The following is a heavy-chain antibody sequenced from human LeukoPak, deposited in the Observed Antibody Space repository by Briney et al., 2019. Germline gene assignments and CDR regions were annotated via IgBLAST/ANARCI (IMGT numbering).Heavy chain of an antibody. CDR3: VRPQDLGTLYY. CDR2: LSGALNII. J-gene: IGHJ4*02. Sequence: GGSLRLSCAASGFTITDYYMGWIRQAPGKGLEWVSYLSGALNIIYYADSVKGRFTISRDNANNSLSLQMHSLRVEDTAVYFCVRPQDLGTLYYWGQGAPVTVSS. D-gene: IGHD3-16*01. V-gene: IGHV3-11*04. CDR1: GFTITDYY.